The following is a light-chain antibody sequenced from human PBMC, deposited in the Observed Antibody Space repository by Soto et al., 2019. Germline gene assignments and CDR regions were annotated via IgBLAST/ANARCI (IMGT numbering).Light chain of an antibody. CDR1: SSNVEINS. CDR2: HTN. Sequence: QSVLTQPPSASGTPGQRVAIACSGSSSNVEINSVTWYQQFPGAAPKVLIYHTNQRPSGVPDRVSGSKSGTSASLAISGLQPEDEADYYCAAWDDSLNGPVFGGGTKLTVL. CDR3: AAWDDSLNGPV. V-gene: IGLV1-44*01. J-gene: IGLJ2*01.